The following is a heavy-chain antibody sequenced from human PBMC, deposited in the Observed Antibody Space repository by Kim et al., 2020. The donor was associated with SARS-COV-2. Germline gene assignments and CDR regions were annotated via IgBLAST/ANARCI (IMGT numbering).Heavy chain of an antibody. Sequence: GGSLRLSCAASGFTFSSYSMNWVRQAPGKGLEWVSSISSSSSYIYYADSVKGRFTISRDNAKNSLYLQMNSLRAEDTAVYYCARGHCSSTSCYEGYYYGMDVWGQGTTVTVSS. J-gene: IGHJ6*01. CDR3: ARGHCSSTSCYEGYYYGMDV. D-gene: IGHD2-2*01. CDR2: ISSSSSYI. CDR1: GFTFSSYS. V-gene: IGHV3-21*01.